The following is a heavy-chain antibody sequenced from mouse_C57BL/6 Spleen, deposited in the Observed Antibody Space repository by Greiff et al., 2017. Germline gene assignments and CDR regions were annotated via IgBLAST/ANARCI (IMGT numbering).Heavy chain of an antibody. D-gene: IGHD2-1*01. J-gene: IGHJ3*01. V-gene: IGHV1-26*01. CDR2: INPNNGGT. Sequence: VQLQQSGPELVKPGASVKISCKASGYTFTDYYMNWVKQSHGKSLEWIGDINPNNGGTSYNQKFKGKATLTVDKSSSTAYMELRSLTSEDSAVYYCANPPLYYGNSASFAYWGQGTLVTVSA. CDR1: GYTFTDYY. CDR3: ANPPLYYGNSASFAY.